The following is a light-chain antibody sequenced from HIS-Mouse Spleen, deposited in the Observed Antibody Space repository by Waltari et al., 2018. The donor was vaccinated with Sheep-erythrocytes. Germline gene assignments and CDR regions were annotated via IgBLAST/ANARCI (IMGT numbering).Light chain of an antibody. CDR2: EGS. Sequence: QSALTQPASVSGSPGPSITISCTRTSSDVGSYQLFPWYQQHPGKAPKLMIYEGSKRPSGVSNRFSGSKSGNTASLTISGLQAEDEADYYCCSYAGSSTPWVFGGGTKLTVL. CDR3: CSYAGSSTPWV. CDR1: SSDVGSYQL. J-gene: IGLJ3*02. V-gene: IGLV2-23*01.